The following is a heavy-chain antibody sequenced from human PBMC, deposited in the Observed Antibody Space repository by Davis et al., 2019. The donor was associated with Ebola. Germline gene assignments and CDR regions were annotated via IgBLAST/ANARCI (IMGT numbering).Heavy chain of an antibody. Sequence: KVSCKGSGYKFSDHYIAWVRQMPGKGLEWMGIIFPGDSDIRYSPSFQGQVTISADKSINSAYLQWNSLRASDTAIYYCARPSSGYEASFDYWGQGTLVTVSS. V-gene: IGHV5-51*01. CDR3: ARPSSGYEASFDY. CDR1: GYKFSDHY. CDR2: IFPGDSDI. J-gene: IGHJ4*02. D-gene: IGHD3-22*01.